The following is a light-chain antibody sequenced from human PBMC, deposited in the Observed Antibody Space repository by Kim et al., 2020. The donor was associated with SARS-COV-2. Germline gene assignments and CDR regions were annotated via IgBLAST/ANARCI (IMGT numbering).Light chain of an antibody. CDR2: VNSDGSH. J-gene: IGLJ3*02. CDR3: QTWGPGIRV. CDR1: SEHSNYA. Sequence: ASVKLTCTLSSEHSNYAIAWHQQQPEKGPRYLMKVNSDGSHSMGDGIPDRFSGSSSGAARYLTISSLQSEDEADYYCQTWGPGIRVFGGGTQLTVL. V-gene: IGLV4-69*01.